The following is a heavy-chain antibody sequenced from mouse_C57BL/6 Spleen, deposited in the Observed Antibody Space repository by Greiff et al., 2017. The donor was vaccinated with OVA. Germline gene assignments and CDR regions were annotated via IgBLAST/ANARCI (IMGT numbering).Heavy chain of an antibody. Sequence: QVQLQQSGAELVRPGASVTLSCKASGYTFTDYEMHWVKQTPVHGLEWIGTIDPETGGTAYNQTFKGKAILTADKSSSTAYMELRSLTSEDSAVYYCTGIYDGYYWFAYWGQGTLVTVSA. D-gene: IGHD2-3*01. CDR2: IDPETGGT. CDR3: TGIYDGYYWFAY. CDR1: GYTFTDYE. J-gene: IGHJ3*01. V-gene: IGHV1-15*01.